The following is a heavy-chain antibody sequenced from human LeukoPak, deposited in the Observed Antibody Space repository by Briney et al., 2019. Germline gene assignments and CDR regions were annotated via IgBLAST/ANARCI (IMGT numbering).Heavy chain of an antibody. CDR1: GFTXTSSA. CDR3: AASPDYYDSSGYSYYFDY. CDR2: IVVGSGNT. V-gene: IGHV1-58*01. D-gene: IGHD3-22*01. Sequence: SVKVSCKASGFTXTSSAVQGVRQARGQRLEWIGWIVVGSGNTNYAQKFQERVTITRDMSTSTAYMELSSLRSEDTAVYYCAASPDYYDSSGYSYYFDYWGQGTLVTVSS. J-gene: IGHJ4*02.